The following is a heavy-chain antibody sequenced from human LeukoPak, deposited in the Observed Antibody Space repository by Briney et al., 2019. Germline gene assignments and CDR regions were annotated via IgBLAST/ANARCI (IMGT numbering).Heavy chain of an antibody. Sequence: GGSLRLSCAASGFTFRSYSMNWVRQAPGKGLEWVSYISSSSGTIYYADSVKGRFTISRDNAKSSLYLQMNSLRAEDTAVYYCTRDKWGNFYFDYWGQGTLVTVSS. V-gene: IGHV3-48*04. J-gene: IGHJ4*02. CDR3: TRDKWGNFYFDY. CDR2: ISSSSGTI. CDR1: GFTFRSYS. D-gene: IGHD7-27*01.